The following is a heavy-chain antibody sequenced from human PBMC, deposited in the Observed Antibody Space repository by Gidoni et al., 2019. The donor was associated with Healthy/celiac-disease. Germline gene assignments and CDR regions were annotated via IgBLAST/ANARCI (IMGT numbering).Heavy chain of an antibody. D-gene: IGHD2-15*01. V-gene: IGHV3-73*02. CDR1: GFTFSCSA. CDR3: TIVVVAADFDY. J-gene: IGHJ4*02. CDR2: IRSKANSYAT. Sequence: EVQLVESGGGLVQPGGSLKLSCAASGFTFSCSAMHWVRQASGKGLEWVGRIRSKANSYATAYAASVKGMFTISRDDSKNTAYLQMNSLKTEDTAVYYCTIVVVAADFDYWGQGTLVTVSS.